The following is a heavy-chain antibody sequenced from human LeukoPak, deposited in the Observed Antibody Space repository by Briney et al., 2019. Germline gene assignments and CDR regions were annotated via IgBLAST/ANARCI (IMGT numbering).Heavy chain of an antibody. CDR1: GGSFSGYY. V-gene: IGHV4-34*01. CDR3: ARRSSGYDRGEYYYYMDV. J-gene: IGHJ6*03. D-gene: IGHD5-12*01. Sequence: PSETLSLTCAVYGGSFSGYYWSWIRQPPGKGLEWIGEINHSGSTNYNPSLKSRVTISVDTSKNQFSLKLSSVTAADTAVYYCARRSSGYDRGEYYYYMDVWGKGTTVTVSS. CDR2: INHSGST.